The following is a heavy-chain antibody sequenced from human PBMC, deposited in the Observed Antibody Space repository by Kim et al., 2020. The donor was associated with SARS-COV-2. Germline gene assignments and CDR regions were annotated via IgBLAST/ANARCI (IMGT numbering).Heavy chain of an antibody. D-gene: IGHD1-20*01. V-gene: IGHV1-18*01. Sequence: ASVKVSCKASVYTFTSYGLSWVRQAPGQGLEWMGWISAYNGNTNYAQKVQGRVTLTADTSTNTAYMELRSLKSDDTAVYYCARESNNWNDGGWFDPWGQGTLVTVSS. CDR1: VYTFTSYG. CDR2: ISAYNGNT. J-gene: IGHJ5*02. CDR3: ARESNNWNDGGWFDP.